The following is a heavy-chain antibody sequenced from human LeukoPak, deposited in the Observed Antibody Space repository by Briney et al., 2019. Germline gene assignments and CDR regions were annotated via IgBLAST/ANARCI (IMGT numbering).Heavy chain of an antibody. CDR2: IYYSRST. CDR3: ARGRYCSSTSCYDY. Sequence: YIYYSRSTNYNPSLKSRVTISVDTSKKQFSLKLSSVTAADTAVYYCARGRYCSSTSCYDYWGQGTLVTVSS. V-gene: IGHV4-59*09. D-gene: IGHD2-2*01. J-gene: IGHJ4*02.